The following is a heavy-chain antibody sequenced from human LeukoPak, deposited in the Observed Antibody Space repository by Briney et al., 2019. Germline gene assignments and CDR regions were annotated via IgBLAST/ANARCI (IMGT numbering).Heavy chain of an antibody. CDR1: GYTFTSYG. V-gene: IGHV1-18*01. D-gene: IGHD3-16*02. CDR3: ARWYFDYIRGTHRYDYFDY. Sequence: GASVKVSCKASGYTFTSYGISWVRQAPGQGLEWMGWISAYNGNTNYAQKLQGRVTMTTDTSTSTAYMELRSLRSDDTAVYYCARWYFDYIRGTHRYDYFDYWGQGTLVTVSS. CDR2: ISAYNGNT. J-gene: IGHJ4*02.